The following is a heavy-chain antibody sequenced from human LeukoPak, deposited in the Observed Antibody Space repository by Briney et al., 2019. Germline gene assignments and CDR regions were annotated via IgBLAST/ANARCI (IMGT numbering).Heavy chain of an antibody. CDR1: GGSISSFY. V-gene: IGHV4-59*12. D-gene: IGHD6-19*01. CDR3: ARDTVALTTDY. Sequence: SETLSLTCTVSGGSISSFYWSWIRQPPGKGLEWIGYIFYSGSTNYNPSLKSRVTISVDTSKNHFSLKLSSVTAADTAVYYCARDTVALTTDYWGQGTLVTVSS. J-gene: IGHJ4*02. CDR2: IFYSGST.